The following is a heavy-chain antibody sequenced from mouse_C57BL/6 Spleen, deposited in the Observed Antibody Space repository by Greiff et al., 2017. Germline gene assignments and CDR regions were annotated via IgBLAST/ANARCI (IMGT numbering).Heavy chain of an antibody. J-gene: IGHJ1*03. Sequence: QVQLQQPGAELVKPGASVKLSCKASGYTFTSYWMHWVKQRPGQGLEWIGMIHPNSGSTNYNEKFKSKATLTVDKSSSTAYMQLSSLTSEDSAVYYCARWENWDAYFDVWGTGTTVTVSS. V-gene: IGHV1-64*01. CDR3: ARWENWDAYFDV. CDR2: IHPNSGST. D-gene: IGHD4-1*01. CDR1: GYTFTSYW.